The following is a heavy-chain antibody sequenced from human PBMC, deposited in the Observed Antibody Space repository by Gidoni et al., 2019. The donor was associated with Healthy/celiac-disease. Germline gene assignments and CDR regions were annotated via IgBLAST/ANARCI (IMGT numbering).Heavy chain of an antibody. CDR3: ARAGRNCSGGSCYDTPPDY. Sequence: QVQLQESGPGLVKPSQTLSLTCTASGGSISRGGYYWSWIRQHPGKGLEWIGYIYYSGRTYYNPSLKSRVTISVDTSKNQFSLKLSSGTAADTAGYYCARAGRNCSGGSCYDTPPDYWGQGTLVTVSS. J-gene: IGHJ4*02. V-gene: IGHV4-31*03. D-gene: IGHD2-15*01. CDR1: GGSISRGGYY. CDR2: IYYSGRT.